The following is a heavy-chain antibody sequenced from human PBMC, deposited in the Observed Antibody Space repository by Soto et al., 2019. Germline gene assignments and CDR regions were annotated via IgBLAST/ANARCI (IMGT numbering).Heavy chain of an antibody. Sequence: ASVKVSCKASGYTFTGYYMHWVRQAPGQGLEWMGWINPNSGGTNYAQKFQGWVTMTRDTSISTAYMELSRLRSDDTAVYYCARASLNTFGGVIAKDHDAFDIWGQGTMVTVSS. J-gene: IGHJ3*02. D-gene: IGHD3-16*02. CDR2: INPNSGGT. CDR1: GYTFTGYY. V-gene: IGHV1-2*04. CDR3: ARASLNTFGGVIAKDHDAFDI.